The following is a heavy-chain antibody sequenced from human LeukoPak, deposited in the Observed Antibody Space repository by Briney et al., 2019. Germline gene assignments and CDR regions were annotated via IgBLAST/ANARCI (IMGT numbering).Heavy chain of an antibody. Sequence: ASVKVSCKASGYTFTSYYMHWVRQAPGQGLEWMGIINPSGGSTSYAQKFQGRVTMTRDTSTSTVYMELSSLRSEDTAVYYCARDLYSVVVIAIPYYFDYWGQGTLVTVSS. CDR3: ARDLYSVVVIAIPYYFDY. CDR2: INPSGGST. J-gene: IGHJ4*02. V-gene: IGHV1-46*01. CDR1: GYTFTSYY. D-gene: IGHD2-21*01.